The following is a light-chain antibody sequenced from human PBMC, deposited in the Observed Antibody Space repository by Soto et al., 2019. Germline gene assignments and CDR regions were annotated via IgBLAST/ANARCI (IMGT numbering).Light chain of an antibody. CDR3: SSYTSLSTLV. J-gene: IGLJ2*01. V-gene: IGLV2-14*01. CDR2: EVS. CDR1: SSDVGGYNY. Sequence: QSVLTQPASVSGSPGQSITISCTGTSSDVGGYNYVSWYQQHPGKAPKLMIYEVSHRPSGVYNRFSGSKAGTTASLTISGLQAEDEADYYCSSYTSLSTLVFGGGTKVTVL.